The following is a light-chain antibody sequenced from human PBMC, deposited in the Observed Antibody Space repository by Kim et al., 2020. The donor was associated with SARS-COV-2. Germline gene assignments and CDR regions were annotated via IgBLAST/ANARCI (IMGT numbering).Light chain of an antibody. CDR2: DVS. J-gene: IGKJ1*01. Sequence: SVSPGERAPLSCWASQSIGSNLAWYQQKPGQPPRLLLYDVSTRATGVPARFSGSGSGTEFTLTISSPQSEDVAVYYCQQYNNWWSFGRGTKVDIK. V-gene: IGKV3-15*01. CDR3: QQYNNWWS. CDR1: QSIGSN.